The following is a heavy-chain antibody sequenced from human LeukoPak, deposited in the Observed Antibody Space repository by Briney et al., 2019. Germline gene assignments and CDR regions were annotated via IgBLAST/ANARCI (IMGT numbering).Heavy chain of an antibody. V-gene: IGHV3-23*01. CDR1: GFTFSSYV. CDR2: ISGSGGST. D-gene: IGHD3-10*01. J-gene: IGHJ4*02. CDR3: ARTRYGSGSFFLDY. Sequence: GGSLRLSCAASGFTFSSYVMSWVRQAPGKGLEWVSGISGSGGSTYYADSVKGRFTISRDNSKNTLYLQMNSLRAEDTAVYYCARTRYGSGSFFLDYWGQGTLVTVSS.